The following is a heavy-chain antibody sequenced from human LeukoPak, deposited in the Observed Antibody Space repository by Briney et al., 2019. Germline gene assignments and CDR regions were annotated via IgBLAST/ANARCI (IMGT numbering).Heavy chain of an antibody. Sequence: GGSLRLSCAASGFSFSTYAMSWVRQAPGKGLEWVSGVNGNGGSTSYADSVKGRFTIFRDNSKNTLYLQMNSLKTEDTAVYYCTTDGDYYDSSINFDYWGQGTLVTVSS. D-gene: IGHD3-22*01. J-gene: IGHJ4*02. CDR3: TTDGDYYDSSINFDY. CDR1: GFSFSTYA. V-gene: IGHV3-23*01. CDR2: VNGNGGST.